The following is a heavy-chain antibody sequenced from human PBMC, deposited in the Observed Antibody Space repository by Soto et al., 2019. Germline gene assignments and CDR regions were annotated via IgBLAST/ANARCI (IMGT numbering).Heavy chain of an antibody. V-gene: IGHV3-48*02. CDR2: ISSSSSTI. J-gene: IGHJ6*02. D-gene: IGHD5-12*01. CDR1: GFTFSSYS. Sequence: LRLSCAASGFTFSSYSMNWVRQAPGKGLEWVSYISSSSSTIYYADSVKGRFTISRDNAKNSLYLQMNSLRDEDTAVYYCAGRGVGYALVHYYGMDVWGQGTTVTVSS. CDR3: AGRGVGYALVHYYGMDV.